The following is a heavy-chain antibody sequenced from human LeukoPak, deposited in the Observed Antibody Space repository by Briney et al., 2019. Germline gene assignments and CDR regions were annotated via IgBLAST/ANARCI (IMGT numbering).Heavy chain of an antibody. CDR1: GFTFSSHG. CDR2: ISYDGSNK. V-gene: IGHV3-30*03. Sequence: PGRSLRLSCAASGFTFSSHGMYWVRQAPGKGLEWVAVISYDGSNKYYADSVKGRFTISRDNSKNTLYLQMNSLRAEDTAVYYCARAYGGNSFLRWFDPWGQGTLVTVSS. CDR3: ARAYGGNSFLRWFDP. D-gene: IGHD4-23*01. J-gene: IGHJ5*02.